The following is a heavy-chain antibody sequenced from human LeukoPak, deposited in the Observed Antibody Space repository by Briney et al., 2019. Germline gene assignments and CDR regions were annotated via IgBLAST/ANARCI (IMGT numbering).Heavy chain of an antibody. J-gene: IGHJ4*02. CDR2: ISAYNGNT. Sequence: GASVKVSCKASGYTFTSYGISWVRQAPGQGLEWMGWISAYNGNTDSAQKLQGRVTMTTDTSTSTAYMDLRSLRSDDTAVYYCARDHRGAQDYWGQGTLVTVPS. CDR1: GYTFTSYG. CDR3: ARDHRGAQDY. V-gene: IGHV1-18*01. D-gene: IGHD1-26*01.